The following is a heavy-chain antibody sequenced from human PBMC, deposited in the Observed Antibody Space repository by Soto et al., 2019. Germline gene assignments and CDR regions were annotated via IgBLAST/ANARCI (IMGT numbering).Heavy chain of an antibody. CDR3: ARDPHDCSGGSCYGGPFDY. D-gene: IGHD2-15*01. CDR2: ISAYNGNT. V-gene: IGHV1-18*01. CDR1: GYTFTSYG. J-gene: IGHJ4*02. Sequence: ASVKVSCKASGYTFTSYGISWVRQAPGQGLEWVGWISAYNGNTNYAQKFQGRVTMTTDTSTSTTYMELRSLRSDDTAVYYCARDPHDCSGGSCYGGPFDYWGQGTLVTVSS.